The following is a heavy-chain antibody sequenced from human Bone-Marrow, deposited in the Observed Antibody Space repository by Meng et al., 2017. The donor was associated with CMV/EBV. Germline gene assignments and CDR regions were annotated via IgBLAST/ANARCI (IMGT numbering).Heavy chain of an antibody. CDR3: GRDLTGERDQ. CDR2: INTDGSFT. CDR1: GFHFSNYW. Sequence: EVHSVGPGGGLVRPGGSRGLSWSDSGFHFSNYWMHWVRQVPGEGLVWVSRINTDGSFTSYADSVKGRFTISRDNAKNTLYLQMNSLRVDDSAVYYCGRDLTGERDQWGQGTLVTVSS. J-gene: IGHJ4*02. V-gene: IGHV3-74*03. D-gene: IGHD7-27*01.